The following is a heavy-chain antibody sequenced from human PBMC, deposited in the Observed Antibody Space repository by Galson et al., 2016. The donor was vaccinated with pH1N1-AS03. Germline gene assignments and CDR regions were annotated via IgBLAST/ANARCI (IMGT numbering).Heavy chain of an antibody. Sequence: SVKVSCKASGGTFDNHPINWVRQAPGQGLEWMGGSIPIFGTTNYAPKYQGRVTFTTDDSTTTVYMELSNLRSEDTAVYYCARNSDSLGASDVWGQGTLLSVSS. J-gene: IGHJ3*01. V-gene: IGHV1-69*05. CDR3: ARNSDSLGASDV. CDR1: GGTFDNHP. CDR2: SIPIFGTT. D-gene: IGHD1-7*01.